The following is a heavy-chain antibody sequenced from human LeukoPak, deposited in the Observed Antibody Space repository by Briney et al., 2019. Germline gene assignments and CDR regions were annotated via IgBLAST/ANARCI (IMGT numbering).Heavy chain of an antibody. CDR2: FSATDGSA. CDR1: GFTVSSYG. V-gene: IGHV3-23*01. D-gene: IGHD6-13*01. CDR3: AKARIAVAGTGAFDV. Sequence: GGSLRLSCAASGFTVSSYGMTWVRLAPGKGLEWVSAFSATDGSAQYAESVKGRFTISRDNSKNSLYLQMNSLRDEDTAVYYCAKARIAVAGTGAFDVWGQGTVVTVSS. J-gene: IGHJ3*01.